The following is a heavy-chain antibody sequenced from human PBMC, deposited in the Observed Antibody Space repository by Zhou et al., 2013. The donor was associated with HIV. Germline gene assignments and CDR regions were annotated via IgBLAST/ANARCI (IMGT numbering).Heavy chain of an antibody. D-gene: IGHD3-3*01. Sequence: QLLQSGAEAMKPGASVRVSCKASGYTFTGYYIHWVRQAPGQGLEWMASTNPKTGDTKYAQGFEDSVTVTRDTSISTVYIEMYRLTSNDSAIYFCAREGYNWSVGTRYEALDVWGQGTLVSVSA. CDR3: AREGYNWSVGTRYEALDV. V-gene: IGHV1-2*02. CDR2: TNPKTGDT. CDR1: GYTFTGYY. J-gene: IGHJ3*01.